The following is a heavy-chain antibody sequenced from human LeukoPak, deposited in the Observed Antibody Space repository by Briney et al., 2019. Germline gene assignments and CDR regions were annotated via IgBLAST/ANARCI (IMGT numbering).Heavy chain of an antibody. V-gene: IGHV3-21*01. CDR2: ISSSSSYI. Sequence: GGSLRLSCAASGFTFGGYSMNWVRQAPGKGLEWVSSISSSSSYIYYADSVKGRFTISRDNAKNSLYLQMNSLRAEDTAVYYCARDGRGFLEWLSNQNYYYYGMDVWGQGTTVTVSS. J-gene: IGHJ6*02. D-gene: IGHD3-3*01. CDR3: ARDGRGFLEWLSNQNYYYYGMDV. CDR1: GFTFGGYS.